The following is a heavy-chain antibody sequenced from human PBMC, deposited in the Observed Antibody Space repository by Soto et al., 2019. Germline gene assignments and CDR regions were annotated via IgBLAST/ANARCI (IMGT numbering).Heavy chain of an antibody. D-gene: IGHD2-8*01. J-gene: IGHJ5*02. Sequence: EVQLVESGGGLVKPGGSLRLSCAASGFTFSSYSMNWVRQAPGKGLEWVSSISSSSSYIYYADSVKGRFTISRDNAKNSLYLQMNSLRAEDTAVYYCARSAVGIVLMVYANWFDPWGQGTLVTVSS. CDR3: ARSAVGIVLMVYANWFDP. CDR2: ISSSSSYI. CDR1: GFTFSSYS. V-gene: IGHV3-21*01.